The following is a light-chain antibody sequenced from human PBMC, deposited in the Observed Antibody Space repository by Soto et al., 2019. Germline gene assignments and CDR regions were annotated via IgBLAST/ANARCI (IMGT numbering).Light chain of an antibody. CDR1: SSDVGGHNF. J-gene: IGLJ2*01. CDR3: SAYAGNNNPVI. Sequence: QSVLTQPPSASGSPGQSVTISCTGTSSDVGGHNFVSWYQQHPGKAPKFLIYEVTKRPSGVPDRFSGSKSGITASLTVSGLQADDEAYYYCSAYAGNNNPVIFGGGTQLTV. V-gene: IGLV2-8*01. CDR2: EVT.